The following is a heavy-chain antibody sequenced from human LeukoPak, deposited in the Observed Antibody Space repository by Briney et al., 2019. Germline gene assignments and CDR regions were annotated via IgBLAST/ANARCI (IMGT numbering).Heavy chain of an antibody. CDR3: TSDRDYNDWRLNFDY. D-gene: IGHD4-17*01. CDR2: ISSSGWHT. Sequence: GGSLRLSCVTSGFTFSNKGMSWVRQAPGKGLEWVSGISSSGWHTHYTDSVKGRFTISRDNSANILYLQMNSLRAEDTAKYFCTSDRDYNDWRLNFDYWGPGTLVTVSS. J-gene: IGHJ4*02. V-gene: IGHV3-23*01. CDR1: GFTFSNKG.